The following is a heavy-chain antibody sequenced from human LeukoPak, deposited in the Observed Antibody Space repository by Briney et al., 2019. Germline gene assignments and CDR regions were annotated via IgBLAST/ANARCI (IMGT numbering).Heavy chain of an antibody. CDR1: GGSFSGYY. D-gene: IGHD1-26*01. J-gene: IGHJ4*02. CDR3: ARAGPSGMVVDY. Sequence: KPSETLSLTCAVYGGSFSGYYWSWIRQPPGKGLEWIGEINHSGSTNYNPSLKSRVTISVDTSKNQFSLKLSSVTAADTAVYYCARAGPSGMVVDYWGQGTLVTVSS. CDR2: INHSGST. V-gene: IGHV4-34*01.